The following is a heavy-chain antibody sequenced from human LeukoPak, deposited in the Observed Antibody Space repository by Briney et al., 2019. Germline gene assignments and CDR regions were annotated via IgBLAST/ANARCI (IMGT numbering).Heavy chain of an antibody. Sequence: PGGSLRLSCAASGFTVSSNYMSWVRQAPGKGLEWVSVIYSGGSTYYADSVKGRFTISRDNSKNTLYLQMNSLRAEDTAVYYCARVKAGYYYYMDAWGKGTTVTVSS. J-gene: IGHJ6*03. V-gene: IGHV3-53*01. CDR3: ARVKAGYYYYMDA. D-gene: IGHD3-10*01. CDR1: GFTVSSNY. CDR2: IYSGGST.